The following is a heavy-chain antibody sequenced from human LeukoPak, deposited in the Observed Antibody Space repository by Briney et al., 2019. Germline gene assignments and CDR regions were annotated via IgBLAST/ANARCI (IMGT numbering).Heavy chain of an antibody. Sequence: PGGSLRLSCAACVFTFDDYGMSWVRQAPGNGLEWVSGINWNGGSTGYADSVKGRFTISRDNPKNSLYLHMNSLRAEDTVLYYCAKTYSSGWADAFDIWGQGTMVNVS. CDR2: INWNGGST. CDR1: VFTFDDYG. J-gene: IGHJ3*02. V-gene: IGHV3-20*04. D-gene: IGHD6-19*01. CDR3: AKTYSSGWADAFDI.